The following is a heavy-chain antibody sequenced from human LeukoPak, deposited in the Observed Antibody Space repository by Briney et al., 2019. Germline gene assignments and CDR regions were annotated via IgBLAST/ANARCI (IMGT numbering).Heavy chain of an antibody. CDR1: GGSLSSGSYY. J-gene: IGHJ6*03. CDR2: IYTSGST. Sequence: PSETLSLTCTVSGGSLSSGSYYWGWLREPAGKGLEWIGRIYTSGSTNYNPSLKSRVTMSVDTSKNQSSLKLSSVTAADTAVYYCARDLPELAEPGYYYYYMDVWGKGTTVTISS. CDR3: ARDLPELAEPGYYYYYMDV. D-gene: IGHD1-14*01. V-gene: IGHV4-61*02.